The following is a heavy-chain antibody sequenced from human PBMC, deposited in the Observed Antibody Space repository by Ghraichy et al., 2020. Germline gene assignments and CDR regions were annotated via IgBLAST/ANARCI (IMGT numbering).Heavy chain of an antibody. Sequence: GGSLRLSCSASGFTFSHYAMHWVRQAPGKGLQYVSGISSNGGTAYYADSVKGRLTISRDNSKNTLYLQMSSLRAEDTALYYCVKPLYYFDSTVPYYFDFWGQRTLVTVSS. J-gene: IGHJ4*02. V-gene: IGHV3-64D*06. CDR2: ISSNGGTA. D-gene: IGHD3-22*01. CDR3: VKPLYYFDSTVPYYFDF. CDR1: GFTFSHYA.